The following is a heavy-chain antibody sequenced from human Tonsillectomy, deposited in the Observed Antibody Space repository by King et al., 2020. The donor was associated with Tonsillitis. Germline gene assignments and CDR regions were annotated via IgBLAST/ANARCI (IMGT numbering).Heavy chain of an antibody. CDR3: ARLPDSSLPD. CDR2: IYYSGST. J-gene: IGHJ4*02. D-gene: IGHD6-19*01. CDR1: GGSISSYY. Sequence: QLQESGPRLVKPSETLSLTCTVSGGSISSYYWSWIRQPPGKGLEWIGYIYYSGSTNYNPSLKSRVTISVDTSKNQFSLKLSSVTAADTAVYYCARLPDSSLPDWGQGTLVTVSS. V-gene: IGHV4-59*01.